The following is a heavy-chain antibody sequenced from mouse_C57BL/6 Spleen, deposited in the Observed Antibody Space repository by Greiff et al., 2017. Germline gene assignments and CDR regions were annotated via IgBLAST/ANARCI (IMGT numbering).Heavy chain of an antibody. D-gene: IGHD1-1*01. V-gene: IGHV5-4*01. CDR1: GFTFSSYA. J-gene: IGHJ1*03. CDR2: ISDGGSYT. Sequence: EVKLVESGGGLVKPGGSLKLSCAAPGFTFSSYAMSWVRQTPEKRLEWVATISDGGSYTYYPDNVKGRFTISRDNAKNNLYLQMSHLKSEDTAMYYCARDGGYYYGSSYWYFDVWGTGTTVTVSS. CDR3: ARDGGYYYGSSYWYFDV.